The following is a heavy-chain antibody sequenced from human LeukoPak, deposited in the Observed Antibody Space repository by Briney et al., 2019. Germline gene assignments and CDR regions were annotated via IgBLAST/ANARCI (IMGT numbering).Heavy chain of an antibody. Sequence: GGSLRLSCSASGFTFGDYAMGWVRQAPGEGLEWLGFIRTKDFGATTQYPASVKGRFSISRDDSKRVVYLQMNSLNIEDTAVFYCTRLAGSGHDRFDFWGQGTLATVSS. CDR3: TRLAGSGHDRFDF. CDR1: GFTFGDYA. V-gene: IGHV3-49*04. J-gene: IGHJ4*02. CDR2: IRTKDFGATT. D-gene: IGHD5-12*01.